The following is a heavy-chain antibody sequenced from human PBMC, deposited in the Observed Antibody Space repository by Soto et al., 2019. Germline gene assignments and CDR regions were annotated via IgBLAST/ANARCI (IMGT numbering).Heavy chain of an antibody. Sequence: ASVKVSCKASGYTFTSYYMHWVRQAPGQGLEWMGIINPSGGSTSYAQKFQGRVTMTRDTSTSTVYMELSSLRSKDTAVYYCARGGSYYYDSSGYLPDYWGQGTLVTVSS. D-gene: IGHD3-22*01. CDR1: GYTFTSYY. CDR3: ARGGSYYYDSSGYLPDY. CDR2: INPSGGST. V-gene: IGHV1-46*01. J-gene: IGHJ4*02.